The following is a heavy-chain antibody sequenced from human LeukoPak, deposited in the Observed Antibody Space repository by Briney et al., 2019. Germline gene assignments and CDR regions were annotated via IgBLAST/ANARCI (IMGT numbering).Heavy chain of an antibody. D-gene: IGHD2-2*01. CDR1: GYSISSGYY. Sequence: PSETLSLTCTVSGYSISSGYYWGWIRQPPGKGLEWIGSIYHSGSTYYNPSLKSRVTISVDTSKNQFSLKLSSVTAADTAVYYCARHFPSYCSSTSCYGLLHYYYYYMDVWGKGTTVTVSS. CDR3: ARHFPSYCSSTSCYGLLHYYYYYMDV. V-gene: IGHV4-38-2*02. J-gene: IGHJ6*03. CDR2: IYHSGST.